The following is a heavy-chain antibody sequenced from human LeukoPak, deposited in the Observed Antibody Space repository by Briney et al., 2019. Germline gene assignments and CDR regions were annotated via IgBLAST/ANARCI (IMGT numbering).Heavy chain of an antibody. CDR3: ARGQYSSGFDY. V-gene: IGHV4-34*01. CDR2: INHSGST. Sequence: PSETLSLTCAVYGASFSGYYWSWIRQPPGKGLEWIGEINHSGSTNYNPSLKSRVTISVDTSKNQFSLKLSSVTAADTAVYYCARGQYSSGFDYWGQGTLVTVSS. J-gene: IGHJ4*02. CDR1: GASFSGYY. D-gene: IGHD6-19*01.